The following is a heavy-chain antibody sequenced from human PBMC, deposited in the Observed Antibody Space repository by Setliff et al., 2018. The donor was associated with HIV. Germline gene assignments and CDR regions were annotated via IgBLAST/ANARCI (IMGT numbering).Heavy chain of an antibody. CDR1: GYTFTGYY. J-gene: IGHJ6*02. D-gene: IGHD6-13*01. CDR3: ARGGIAAAGTLNYYYYGLDV. CDR2: IIPNSGGT. V-gene: IGHV1-2*04. Sequence: ASVKVSCKASGYTFTGYYLHWVRQAPGQGLEWMGWIIPNSGGTDYAQKFQGWVTMTRDTSISTTYMELSRLRSDDTAVYYCARGGIAAAGTLNYYYYGLDVWGQGTTVTVSS.